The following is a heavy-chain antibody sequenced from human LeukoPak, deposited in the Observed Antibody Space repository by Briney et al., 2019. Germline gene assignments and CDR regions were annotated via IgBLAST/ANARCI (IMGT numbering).Heavy chain of an antibody. CDR3: ARVRVDYYGSGSYYLDY. V-gene: IGHV3-53*01. Sequence: AGGSLRLSCAASGFTVSSNYMSWVRQAPGEGLEWVSVIYSGGSTYYADSVKGRFTISRDNSKNTLYLQMNSLRAEDTAVYYCARVRVDYYGSGSYYLDYWGQGTLVTVSS. D-gene: IGHD3-10*01. CDR1: GFTVSSNY. CDR2: IYSGGST. J-gene: IGHJ4*02.